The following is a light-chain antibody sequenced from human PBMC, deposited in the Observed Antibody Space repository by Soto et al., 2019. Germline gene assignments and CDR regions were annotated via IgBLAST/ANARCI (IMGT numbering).Light chain of an antibody. J-gene: IGKJ5*01. CDR2: DAS. V-gene: IGKV3-11*01. CDR3: QQRSLSPT. Sequence: EIVLTQSPATLSLSPGGRATLSCRASQSVSSYLAWYQQRPGQAPRLLIYDASNRATGIPARFSGSGSGTDFTLTISILEPEDSAVYFCQQRSLSPTFGQGTRLEI. CDR1: QSVSSY.